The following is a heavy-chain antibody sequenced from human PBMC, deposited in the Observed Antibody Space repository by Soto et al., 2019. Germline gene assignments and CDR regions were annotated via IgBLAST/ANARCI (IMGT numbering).Heavy chain of an antibody. J-gene: IGHJ6*02. Sequence: GGSLRLSCAASGFTFSSYSMNWVRQAPGKGLEWVSFISESSSYTYYADSVKGRFTISRDNSGNTLFLEMYSLRAEDTAVYYCARYIPGVRYYGMDVWGQGTTVTVSS. V-gene: IGHV3-21*04. CDR2: ISESSSYT. CDR1: GFTFSSYS. CDR3: ARYIPGVRYYGMDV. D-gene: IGHD2-2*01.